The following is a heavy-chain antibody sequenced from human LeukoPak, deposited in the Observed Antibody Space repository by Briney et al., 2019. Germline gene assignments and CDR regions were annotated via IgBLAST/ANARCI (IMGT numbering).Heavy chain of an antibody. Sequence: PGGSLRLSCTASGFTFSRYWMSWVRQAPGKGPEWVAHIKENGNEQYYAESVKGRFTISRDNAKNSLYLQMNSLRIEDSAVYYCTSRTALHYWGQGTLVTVSS. J-gene: IGHJ4*02. CDR3: TSRTALHY. CDR2: IKENGNEQ. D-gene: IGHD2-21*02. V-gene: IGHV3-7*01. CDR1: GFTFSRYW.